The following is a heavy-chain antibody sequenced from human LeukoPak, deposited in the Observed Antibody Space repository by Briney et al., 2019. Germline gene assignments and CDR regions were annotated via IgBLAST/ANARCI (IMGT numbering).Heavy chain of an antibody. CDR1: GFTFSSYA. V-gene: IGHV3-23*01. Sequence: PGGSLRLSCAASGFTFSSYAMSWVRQAPGKGLECVSTIGLSDGSTNYADSVKGRFTVSRDNSKNTLYLLMNSLRAEDTARYYCARDPNWGSGYWGQGTLVTVSS. J-gene: IGHJ4*02. CDR3: ARDPNWGSGY. D-gene: IGHD7-27*01. CDR2: IGLSDGST.